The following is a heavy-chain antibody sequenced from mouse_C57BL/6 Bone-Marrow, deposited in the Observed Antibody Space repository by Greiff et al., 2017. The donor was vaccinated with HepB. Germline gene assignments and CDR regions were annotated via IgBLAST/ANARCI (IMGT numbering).Heavy chain of an antibody. CDR2: ISSGGDYI. J-gene: IGHJ3*01. V-gene: IGHV5-9-1*02. CDR3: TREGLYYGSSPFAY. D-gene: IGHD1-1*01. CDR1: GFTFSSYA. Sequence: EVQRVESGEGLVKPGGSLKLSCAASGFTFSSYAMSWVRQTPEKRLEWVAYISSGGDYIYYADTVKGRFTISRDNARNTLYLQMSSLKSEDTAMYYCTREGLYYGSSPFAYWGQGTLVTVSA.